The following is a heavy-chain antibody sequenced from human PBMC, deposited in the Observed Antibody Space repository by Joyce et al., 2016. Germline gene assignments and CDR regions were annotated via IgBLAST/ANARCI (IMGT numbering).Heavy chain of an antibody. CDR1: GFTFSRFA. D-gene: IGHD6-13*01. CDR3: ARDAAAAGTMDY. Sequence: QVQLVESGGGVVQPGRSLRLSCVASGFTFSRFAMHWVRQAPGKGLGWVAVISKDGSDKYYADSVKGRFTISRDNSKNTLYLQTNSLRVEETAVYYCARDAAAAGTMDYWGQGTLVTVSS. V-gene: IGHV3-30-3*01. CDR2: ISKDGSDK. J-gene: IGHJ4*02.